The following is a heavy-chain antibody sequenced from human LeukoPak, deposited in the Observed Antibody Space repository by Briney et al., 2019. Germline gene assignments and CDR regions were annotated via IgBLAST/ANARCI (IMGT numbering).Heavy chain of an antibody. V-gene: IGHV1-46*01. J-gene: IGHJ4*02. CDR2: INPSGGST. D-gene: IGHD3-10*01. CDR1: GYTFTSYY. CDR3: ARGLGFGELVYVY. Sequence: AASVKVSCKASGYTFTSYYMHWVRQAPGQGLEWMGIINPSGGSTSYAQKFQGRVTMTRNTSISTAYMELSSLRSEDTAVYYCARGLGFGELVYVYWGQGTLVTVSS.